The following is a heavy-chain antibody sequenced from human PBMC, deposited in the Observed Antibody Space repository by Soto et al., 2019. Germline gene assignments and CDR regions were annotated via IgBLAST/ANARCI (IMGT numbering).Heavy chain of an antibody. CDR2: VYYTGIA. V-gene: IGHV4-59*08. Sequence: SETLSLTSTVAGGSLASFSCSWIRQPPEKGLEWIGFVYYTGIARYNPSIKSRVTISVDTSKNQFSLKLTSVTAADTAIYYCARRIVSTETFDYWGQGTLVTVSS. D-gene: IGHD5-12*01. CDR3: ARRIVSTETFDY. CDR1: GGSLASFS. J-gene: IGHJ4*02.